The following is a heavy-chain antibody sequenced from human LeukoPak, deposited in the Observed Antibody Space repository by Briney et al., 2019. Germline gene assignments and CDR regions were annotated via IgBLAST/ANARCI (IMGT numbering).Heavy chain of an antibody. J-gene: IGHJ6*02. V-gene: IGHV3-48*01. D-gene: IGHD2-2*01. CDR3: ARWVGYCSSTSCPENGMDV. CDR1: GFTFSSYS. CDR2: ISSSSSTI. Sequence: GGSLRLSCAASGFTFSSYSMNWVRQAPGEGLEWVSYISSSSSTIYYADSVKGRFTISRDNAKNSLYLQMNSLRAEDTAVYYCARWVGYCSSTSCPENGMDVWGQGTTVTVSS.